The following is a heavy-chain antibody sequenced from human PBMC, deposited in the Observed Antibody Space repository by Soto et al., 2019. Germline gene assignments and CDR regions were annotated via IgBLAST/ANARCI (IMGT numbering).Heavy chain of an antibody. J-gene: IGHJ6*02. D-gene: IGHD3-10*01. Sequence: GGSLRLSCAASGFTFSDYYMSWIRQAPGKGLEWVSYISTSVSTIFYADSVKGRFTISRDNAKNSLYLQMNSLRAEDTAVYYCARDQYYYGSGSYPYYYYGMDVWGQGTTVTVSS. CDR3: ARDQYYYGSGSYPYYYYGMDV. CDR1: GFTFSDYY. CDR2: ISTSVSTI. V-gene: IGHV3-11*01.